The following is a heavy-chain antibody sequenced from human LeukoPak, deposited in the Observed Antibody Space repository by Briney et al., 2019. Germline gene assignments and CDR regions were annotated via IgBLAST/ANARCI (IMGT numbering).Heavy chain of an antibody. CDR3: ARAKEYYDYWSAYSAGQYYYMDV. CDR2: INLDETTT. V-gene: IGHV3-74*03. Sequence: GGSLRLSCAASGFTLSSYWMYWVRQAPAKGLVWVSRINLDETTTKYAGSVRGRFTISRDHPKNTQYLQMISVRAEDTAVYYGARAKEYYDYWSAYSAGQYYYMDVWGKGTTVTVSS. D-gene: IGHD3-3*01. J-gene: IGHJ6*03. CDR1: GFTLSSYW.